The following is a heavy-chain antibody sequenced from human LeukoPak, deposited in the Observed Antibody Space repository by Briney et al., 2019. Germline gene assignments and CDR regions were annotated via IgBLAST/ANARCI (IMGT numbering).Heavy chain of an antibody. CDR2: TYYRSKWYN. D-gene: IGHD3-10*01. CDR1: GDSVSSNSAA. J-gene: IGHJ6*02. V-gene: IGHV6-1*01. Sequence: SQILSLTCAISGDSVSSNSAAWNWIRQSPSRGLEWLGRTYYRSKWYNDYAVSVKSRITINPDTSKNQFSLQLNSVTPEDTAVYYCARSPAFGYYYGSGNIYGMDVWGQGTTVTVSS. CDR3: ARSPAFGYYYGSGNIYGMDV.